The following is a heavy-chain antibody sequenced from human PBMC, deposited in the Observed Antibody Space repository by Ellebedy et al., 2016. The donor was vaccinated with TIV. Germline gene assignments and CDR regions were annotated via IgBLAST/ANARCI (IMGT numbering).Heavy chain of an antibody. CDR1: GFTFSSYS. CDR2: IAETYGYI. J-gene: IGHJ5*02. V-gene: IGHV3-21*01. Sequence: PGGSLRLSCAASGFTFSSYSMSWVRQAPGKGLEWVSSIAETYGYIYYADSVKGRFTISRDNAKNSLFLQMDSLSAEDTAIYFCVRAGSIQRLRMNWFDPWGQGTLVTVSS. CDR3: VRAGSIQRLRMNWFDP. D-gene: IGHD6-25*01.